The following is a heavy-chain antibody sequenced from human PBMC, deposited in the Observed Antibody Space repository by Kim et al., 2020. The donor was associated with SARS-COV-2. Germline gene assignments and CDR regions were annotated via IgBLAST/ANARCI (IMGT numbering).Heavy chain of an antibody. J-gene: IGHJ3*02. CDR1: GFTFSSYS. CDR2: ISSSSSYI. Sequence: GGSLRLSCAASGFTFSSYSMNWVRQAPGKGLEWVSSISSSSSYIYYADSVKGRFTISRDNAKNSLYLQMNSLRAEDTAVYYCARSSTIVDAFDIWGQGTMVTVSS. D-gene: IGHD1-26*01. CDR3: ARSSTIVDAFDI. V-gene: IGHV3-21*01.